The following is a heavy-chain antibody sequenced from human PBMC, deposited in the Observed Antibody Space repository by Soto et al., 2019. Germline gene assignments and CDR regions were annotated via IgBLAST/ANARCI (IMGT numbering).Heavy chain of an antibody. CDR3: ARSRVRYYGMDV. CDR2: INHSGST. J-gene: IGHJ6*02. CDR1: GGSFSGYY. V-gene: IGHV4-34*01. Sequence: SETPSLTCAVYGGSFSGYYWSWIRQPPGKGLEWIGEINHSGSTNYNPSLKSRVTISVDTSKNQFSLKLSSVTAADTAVYYCARSRVRYYGMDVWGQGTTVTVSS.